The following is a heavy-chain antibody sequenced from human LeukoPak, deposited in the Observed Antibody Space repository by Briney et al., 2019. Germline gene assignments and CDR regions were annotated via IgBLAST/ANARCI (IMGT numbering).Heavy chain of an antibody. J-gene: IGHJ6*04. V-gene: IGHV3-11*01. CDR1: GFTFSDYY. Sequence: GGSLRLSCAASGFTFSDYYMSWIRQSPGKGLEWLSYIGGSGGDEHYADSVKGRFTISRDNAEKSLYLQMNSLRIEDTAIYYCAELGITMIGGVWGKGTTVTISS. CDR2: IGGSGGDE. CDR3: AELGITMIGGV. D-gene: IGHD3-10*02.